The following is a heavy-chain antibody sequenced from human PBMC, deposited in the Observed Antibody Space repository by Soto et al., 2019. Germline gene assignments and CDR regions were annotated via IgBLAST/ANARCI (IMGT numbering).Heavy chain of an antibody. D-gene: IGHD6-13*01. J-gene: IGHJ6*02. CDR2: INPNSGGT. CDR3: ARDSGIAAAGDPYYYYGMDV. V-gene: IGHV1-2*04. CDR1: GYTFTGYY. Sequence: ASVKVSCKASGYTFTGYYMHWVRQAPGQGLEWMGWINPNSGGTNYAQKFQGWVTMTRDTPISTAYMELSRLRSDDTAVYYCARDSGIAAAGDPYYYYGMDVWGQGTTVTVSS.